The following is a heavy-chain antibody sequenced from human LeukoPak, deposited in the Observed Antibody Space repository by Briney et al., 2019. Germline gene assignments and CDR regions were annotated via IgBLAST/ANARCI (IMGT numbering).Heavy chain of an antibody. CDR3: AKGPLLWD. Sequence: PGGTLRLSCAASGFTFTSFAMSWVRQAPGKGLEWVSSISGSGGSTYYADSVKGRFTISRDNSKDTLYLQMNSLRAEDTAVYYCAKGPLLWDWGQGTLVTVSS. J-gene: IGHJ4*02. V-gene: IGHV3-23*01. D-gene: IGHD2/OR15-2a*01. CDR2: ISGSGGST. CDR1: GFTFTSFA.